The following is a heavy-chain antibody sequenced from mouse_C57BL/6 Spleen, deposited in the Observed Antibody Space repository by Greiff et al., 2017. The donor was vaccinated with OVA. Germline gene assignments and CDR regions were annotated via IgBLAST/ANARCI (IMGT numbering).Heavy chain of an antibody. D-gene: IGHD3-2*02. J-gene: IGHJ3*01. CDR2: IYPRSGNT. CDR1: GYTFTSYG. CDR3: ASRPSGPFAY. V-gene: IGHV1-81*01. Sequence: QVQLKESGAELARPGASVKLSCKASGYTFTSYGISWVKQRTGQGLEWIGEIYPRSGNTYYNEKFKGKATLTADKSSSTAYMELRSLTSEDSAVYFCASRPSGPFAYWGQGTLVTVSA.